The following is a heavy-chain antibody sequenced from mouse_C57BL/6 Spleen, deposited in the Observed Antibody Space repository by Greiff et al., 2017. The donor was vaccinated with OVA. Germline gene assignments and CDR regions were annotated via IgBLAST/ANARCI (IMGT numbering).Heavy chain of an antibody. V-gene: IGHV2-2*01. CDR3: AAYYYGSYYAMDY. J-gene: IGHJ4*01. CDR1: GFSLTSYG. D-gene: IGHD1-1*01. CDR2: IWSGGST. Sequence: VKLVESGPGLVQPSQSLSITCTVSGFSLTSYGVHWVRQSPGKGLEWLGVIWSGGSTDYNAAFISRLSISKDNSKSQVFFKMNSLQADDTAIYYCAAYYYGSYYAMDYWGQGTSVTVSS.